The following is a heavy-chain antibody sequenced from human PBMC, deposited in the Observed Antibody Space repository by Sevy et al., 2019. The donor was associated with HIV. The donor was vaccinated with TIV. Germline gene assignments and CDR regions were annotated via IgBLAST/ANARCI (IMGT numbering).Heavy chain of an antibody. D-gene: IGHD5-12*01. CDR2: AYHTGST. J-gene: IGHJ5*02. CDR1: GGSISVYY. Sequence: SETLSLTCTVSGGSISVYYWSWIRQPPGKELEYIGYAYHTGSTNYNPSLKSRVTISVDTSNNQFSLKLTSVTAADTAVYYCARAPPVRSGDDSLNWFDPWGQGTLVTVSS. V-gene: IGHV4-59*01. CDR3: ARAPPVRSGDDSLNWFDP.